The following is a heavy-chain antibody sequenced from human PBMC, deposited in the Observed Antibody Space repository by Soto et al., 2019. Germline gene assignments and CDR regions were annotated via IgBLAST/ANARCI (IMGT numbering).Heavy chain of an antibody. J-gene: IGHJ4*02. D-gene: IGHD3-10*01. V-gene: IGHV1-18*01. CDR2: ISAYNGNT. Sequence: GASVKVSSKASGYTFTSYGISWVRQALGQGLEWMGWISAYNGNTNYAQKLQGRVTMTTDTSTSTAYMELRSLRSDDTAVYYCAWEHYGSGSYQFDYWGQGTLVTVSS. CDR1: GYTFTSYG. CDR3: AWEHYGSGSYQFDY.